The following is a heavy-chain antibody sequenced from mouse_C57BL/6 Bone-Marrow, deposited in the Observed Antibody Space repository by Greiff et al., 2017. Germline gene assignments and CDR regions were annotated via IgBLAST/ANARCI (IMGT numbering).Heavy chain of an antibody. V-gene: IGHV1-63*01. D-gene: IGHD1-1*01. CDR3: AREAYGSSYFAY. J-gene: IGHJ3*01. Sequence: QVQLQQSGAELVRPGTSVKMSCKASGYTFTNYWIGWAKQRPGHGLEWIGDIYPGGGYTNYNEKFKGKATLTADKSSSTAYRQISSLTSEDSAIYYCAREAYGSSYFAYWGQGTLVTVSA. CDR2: IYPGGGYT. CDR1: GYTFTNYW.